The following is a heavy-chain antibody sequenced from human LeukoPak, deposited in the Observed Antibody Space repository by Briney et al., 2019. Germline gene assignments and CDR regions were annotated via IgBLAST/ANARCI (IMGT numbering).Heavy chain of an antibody. Sequence: SSETLSLTCTVSGGSISSYYWSWIRRPPGKGLEWIGYIYYSGSTNYNPSLKSRVTISVDTSKNQFSLKLSSVTAADTAVYYCASSMYSSSSPDYWGQGTLVTVSS. CDR2: IYYSGST. CDR1: GGSISSYY. D-gene: IGHD6-6*01. V-gene: IGHV4-59*01. CDR3: ASSMYSSSSPDY. J-gene: IGHJ4*02.